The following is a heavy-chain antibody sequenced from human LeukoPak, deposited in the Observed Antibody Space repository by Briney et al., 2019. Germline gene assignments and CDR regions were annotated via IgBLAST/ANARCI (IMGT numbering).Heavy chain of an antibody. CDR2: IYPGDSDT. D-gene: IGHD4-23*01. CDR3: ARQGLDYGGNPGWFDP. V-gene: IGHV5-51*01. CDR1: GYSFTSYW. J-gene: IGHJ5*02. Sequence: GESLKISCKGSGYSFTSYWIGWVRQMPGKGLEWMGIIYPGDSDTRYSPSFQGQVTISADKSISTAYLQWSSLKASDTAMYYCARQGLDYGGNPGWFDPWGQGTLVTVSS.